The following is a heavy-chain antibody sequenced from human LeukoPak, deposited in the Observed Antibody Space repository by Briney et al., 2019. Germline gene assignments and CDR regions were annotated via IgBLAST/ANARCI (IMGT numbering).Heavy chain of an antibody. V-gene: IGHV4-59*08. D-gene: IGHD3-10*01. CDR3: ARKGWFGERHNWFDP. CDR2: IYYSGST. Sequence: PSETLSLTCTVSGGSISSYYWSWIRQPPGKGLEWIGYIYYSGSTNYNPSLKSRVTISVDTSKNQFSLKLSSVTAADTAVYYCARKGWFGERHNWFDPWGQGTLVTVSS. J-gene: IGHJ5*02. CDR1: GGSISSYY.